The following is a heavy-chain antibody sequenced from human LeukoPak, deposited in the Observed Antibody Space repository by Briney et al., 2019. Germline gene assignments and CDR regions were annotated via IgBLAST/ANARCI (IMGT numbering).Heavy chain of an antibody. CDR3: ARMAGQLGGNNWFDP. J-gene: IGHJ5*02. Sequence: GESLKISCKGSGYSFTSYWIGWVRQMPGKVLEWMGIIYPGDSDTRYSPSFQGQVTISADKSISTAYLQWSSLKASDTAMYYCARMAGQLGGNNWFDPWGQGTLVTVSS. CDR2: IYPGDSDT. CDR1: GYSFTSYW. D-gene: IGHD2-2*01. V-gene: IGHV5-51*01.